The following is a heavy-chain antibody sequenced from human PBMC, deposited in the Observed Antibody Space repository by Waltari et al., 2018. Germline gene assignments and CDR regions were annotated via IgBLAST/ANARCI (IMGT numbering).Heavy chain of an antibody. Sequence: EVQLLESGGGLVQPGGSLRLSCAASGFTFSNYVMNWVRQAPGKGLGGVSSISDGGGIINYADSVKGRFTISRDNSKNTVYLQMKSLRAEDTAVYYCARGSGVDYWGQGTLVTISS. V-gene: IGHV3-23*01. D-gene: IGHD7-27*01. J-gene: IGHJ4*02. CDR1: GFTFSNYV. CDR3: ARGSGVDY. CDR2: ISDGGGII.